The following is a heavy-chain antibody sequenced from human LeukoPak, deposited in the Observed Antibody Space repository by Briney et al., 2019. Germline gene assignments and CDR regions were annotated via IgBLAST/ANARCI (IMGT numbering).Heavy chain of an antibody. CDR1: GYTFTGYY. D-gene: IGHD3-3*01. CDR3: ARGGGTYDFWSGYYMGGREWEDYYGMDV. CDR2: INPNSGGT. Sequence: ASVNVSCKASGYTFTGYYMHWVRQAPGQGREWMGWINPNSGGTNYAQKFQGWVTMTRDTSISAAYMELSRLRSDDTAVYYCARGGGTYDFWSGYYMGGREWEDYYGMDVWGQGTTVTVSS. V-gene: IGHV1-2*04. J-gene: IGHJ6*02.